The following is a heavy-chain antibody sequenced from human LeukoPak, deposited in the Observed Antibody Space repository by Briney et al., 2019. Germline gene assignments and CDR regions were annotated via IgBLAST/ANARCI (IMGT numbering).Heavy chain of an antibody. Sequence: ASVKVSCKASGGTFSSYAISWVRQAPGQGLEWMGGTIPIFGTAHYAQKFQGRVTITADESTSTAYMELSSLKSEDTAVYYCARDRAWSTIETLQLDYWGQGTLVTVSS. J-gene: IGHJ4*02. D-gene: IGHD5/OR15-5a*01. CDR2: TIPIFGTA. CDR3: ARDRAWSTIETLQLDY. V-gene: IGHV1-69*13. CDR1: GGTFSSYA.